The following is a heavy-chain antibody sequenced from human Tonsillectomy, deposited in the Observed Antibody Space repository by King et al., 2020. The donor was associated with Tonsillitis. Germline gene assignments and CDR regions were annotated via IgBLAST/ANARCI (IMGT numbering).Heavy chain of an antibody. Sequence: QLVQSGAEVKKPGASVKVSCKASGYTFTSYDINWVRQAFGQGLEWMGWMNPNSGNTGYAQKFQGRVTMTRDTSISTAYMELSSLRSEDTAVYYCARVLAAAGFFDPWGQGTLVTVSS. J-gene: IGHJ5*02. CDR1: GYTFTSYD. CDR2: MNPNSGNT. CDR3: ARVLAAAGFFDP. D-gene: IGHD6-13*01. V-gene: IGHV1-8*01.